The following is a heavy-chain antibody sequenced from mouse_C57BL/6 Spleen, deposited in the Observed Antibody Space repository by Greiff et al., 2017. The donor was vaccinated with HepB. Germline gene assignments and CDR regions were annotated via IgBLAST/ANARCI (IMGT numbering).Heavy chain of an antibody. CDR3: AGPGYSTYVGFAY. CDR2: ISSGSSTI. CDR1: GFTFSDYG. Sequence: EVRLVESGGGLVKPGGSLKLSCAASGFTFSDYGMHWVRQAPEKGLEWVAYISSGSSTIYYADTVKGRFTIARDNAKNTLFLQMTSLRSEDTAMYYCAGPGYSTYVGFAYWGQGTLVTVSA. J-gene: IGHJ3*01. D-gene: IGHD2-5*01. V-gene: IGHV5-17*01.